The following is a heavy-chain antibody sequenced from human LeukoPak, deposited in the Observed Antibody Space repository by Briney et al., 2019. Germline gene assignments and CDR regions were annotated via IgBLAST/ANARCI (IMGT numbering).Heavy chain of an antibody. D-gene: IGHD5-18*01. CDR3: ASGSYGQFDY. J-gene: IGHJ4*02. CDR1: GFTFSPYS. CDR2: ISSGSSTI. Sequence: SGGSLRLSCAATGFTFSPYSMNWVRQAPGKWLEWVSYISSGSSTIYYADSVKGRFTISRDNAKNSLYLQMNSLRDEDTAVYYCASGSYGQFDYWGQGTLVTVSS. V-gene: IGHV3-48*02.